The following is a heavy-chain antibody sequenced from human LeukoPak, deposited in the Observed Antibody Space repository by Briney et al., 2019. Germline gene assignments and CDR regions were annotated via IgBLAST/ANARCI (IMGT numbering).Heavy chain of an antibody. CDR2: VSGSGSTT. CDR1: GFTFDDYG. CDR3: AKSLDYGGNRARLDF. J-gene: IGHJ4*02. Sequence: PGGSLRLSCAASGFTFDDYGLSWVRQAPGKGLEWVSAVSGSGSTTYYARSVKGRFTVSRDNSKNTLYLQMNSLRVDDTAVYYCAKSLDYGGNRARLDFWGQGTLVTVSS. D-gene: IGHD4-23*01. V-gene: IGHV3-23*01.